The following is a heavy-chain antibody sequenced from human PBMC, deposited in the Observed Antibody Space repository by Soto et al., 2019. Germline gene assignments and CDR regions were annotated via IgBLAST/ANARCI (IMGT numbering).Heavy chain of an antibody. V-gene: IGHV3-23*01. D-gene: IGHD3-22*01. CDR3: AKDQQDEYYYDSSGYYPSFGY. J-gene: IGHJ4*02. CDR2: ISGSGGST. Sequence: GSLRLSCAASGFTFSSYAMSWVRQAPGKGLEWVSAISGSGGSTYYADSVKGRFTISRDNSKNTQYLQMNSLRAEDTAVYYCAKDQQDEYYYDSSGYYPSFGYWGQGTLVTVSS. CDR1: GFTFSSYA.